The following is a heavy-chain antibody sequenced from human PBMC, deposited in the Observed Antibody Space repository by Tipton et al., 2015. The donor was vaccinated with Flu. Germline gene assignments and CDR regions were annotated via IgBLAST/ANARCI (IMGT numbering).Heavy chain of an antibody. V-gene: IGHV4-59*01. Sequence: TLTLTCTVSGGAISGYYWSWIRQPPGKGPEWIGYIYYRESTNYNPSLKSRVTISVDTSKNQFSLKLSSVTAADTAVYYCARGIGFGELLDYWGQGTLVAVSS. CDR1: GGAISGYY. CDR3: ARGIGFGELLDY. CDR2: IYYREST. J-gene: IGHJ4*02. D-gene: IGHD3-10*01.